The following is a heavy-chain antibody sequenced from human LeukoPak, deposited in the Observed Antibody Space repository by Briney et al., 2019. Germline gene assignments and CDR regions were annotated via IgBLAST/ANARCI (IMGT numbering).Heavy chain of an antibody. D-gene: IGHD3-22*01. V-gene: IGHV1-46*01. J-gene: IGHJ4*02. Sequence: ASVKVSCKASGYTFTSYYMHWVRQAPGQGLEWMGIINPSTGSTSYSQKFQGRVTMTRDMSTSTVYMELSSLRSEDTAFYYCARGVHVRVYDCNPHYGHYWGQGTLVTVSS. CDR2: INPSTGST. CDR3: ARGVHVRVYDCNPHYGHY. CDR1: GYTFTSYY.